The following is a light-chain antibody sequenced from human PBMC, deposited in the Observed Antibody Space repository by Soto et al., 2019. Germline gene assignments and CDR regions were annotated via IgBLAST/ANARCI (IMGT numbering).Light chain of an antibody. CDR1: QSVSTY. CDR2: DAS. Sequence: EIVLTQSPATLSLSSWERATLSFRASQSVSTYLAWYQQKPGQAPRLLIYDASNRATGIPARFSGSGSGTDFTLTISSLEPEDFAVYYCQHRSNWLAFGGGTKVDIK. V-gene: IGKV3-11*01. J-gene: IGKJ4*01. CDR3: QHRSNWLA.